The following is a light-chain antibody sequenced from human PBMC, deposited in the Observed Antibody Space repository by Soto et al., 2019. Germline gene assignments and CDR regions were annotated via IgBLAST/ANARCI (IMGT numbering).Light chain of an antibody. CDR1: QSISSW. J-gene: IGKJ1*01. CDR2: KAA. Sequence: DIQMTQSPSTLSASVGDRVTITCRASQSISSWLAWYQQKPGKAPKLLIYKAASLESGVPSRCSSRWYGTDFTLTISSLQPDDFATYYCQQYNSYPTFGQGTKVELK. V-gene: IGKV1-5*03. CDR3: QQYNSYPT.